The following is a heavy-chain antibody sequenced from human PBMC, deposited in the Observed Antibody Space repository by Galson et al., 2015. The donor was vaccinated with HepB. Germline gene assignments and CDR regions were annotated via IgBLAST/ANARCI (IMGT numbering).Heavy chain of an antibody. Sequence: SLRLSCAASGFTFSSYAMNWVRQAPGKGLEWVSGIGARGTYTYYADSVKGRFTVSRDNSKNTLYLQMNSLSAEDTALYYCAKDDDYAEYGYYFDHWGQGTLVTVSS. V-gene: IGHV3-23*01. CDR1: GFTFSSYA. J-gene: IGHJ4*02. D-gene: IGHD4-17*01. CDR3: AKDDDYAEYGYYFDH. CDR2: IGARGTYT.